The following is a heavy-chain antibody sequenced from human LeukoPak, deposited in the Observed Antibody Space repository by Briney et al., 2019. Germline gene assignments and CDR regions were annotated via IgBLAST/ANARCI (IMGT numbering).Heavy chain of an antibody. D-gene: IGHD3-10*01. V-gene: IGHV3-7*01. CDR3: ASDRAFSQFDY. Sequence: PGGSLRLSGGASGFTFSTYGRDWSRQAPGKGRGGVASIKEDGSRADYVDSVRGRFTVSRDNTKNSLFLQMNSLRVDDTAVYYCASDRAFSQFDYWGQGTLVTVSS. CDR2: IKEDGSRA. CDR1: GFTFSTYG. J-gene: IGHJ4*02.